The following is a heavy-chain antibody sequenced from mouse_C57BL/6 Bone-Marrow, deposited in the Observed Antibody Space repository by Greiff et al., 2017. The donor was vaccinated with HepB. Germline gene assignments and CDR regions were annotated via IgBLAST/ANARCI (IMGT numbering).Heavy chain of an antibody. CDR1: GYTFTSYW. Sequence: QVQLQQPGAELVMPGASVKLSCKASGYTFTSYWMHWVKQRSGQGLEWIGEIDPSDSYTNYNQKFKGKSTLTVDKSSSTAYMQLSSLTSEDSAVYYCAREGLDSSGAWFAYWGQGTLVTVSA. CDR3: AREGLDSSGAWFAY. D-gene: IGHD3-2*02. CDR2: IDPSDSYT. V-gene: IGHV1-69*01. J-gene: IGHJ3*01.